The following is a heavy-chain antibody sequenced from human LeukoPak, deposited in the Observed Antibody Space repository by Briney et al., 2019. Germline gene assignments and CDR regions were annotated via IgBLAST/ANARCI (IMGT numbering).Heavy chain of an antibody. CDR2: INSDGSST. D-gene: IGHD1-1*01. J-gene: IGHJ4*02. Sequence: GGSLRLSCAASGFTFSSYWMHWVRQAPGKGLVWVSRINSDGSSTSYADSVKGQFTISRDNAKNTLYLQMNSLRAEDTAVYYCARVGSWKYFDYWSQGTLVTVSS. CDR1: GFTFSSYW. CDR3: ARVGSWKYFDY. V-gene: IGHV3-74*01.